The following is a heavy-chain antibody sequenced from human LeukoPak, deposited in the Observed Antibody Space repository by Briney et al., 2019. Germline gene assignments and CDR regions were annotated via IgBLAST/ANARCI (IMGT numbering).Heavy chain of an antibody. V-gene: IGHV1-69*13. CDR3: ARSVLQWLRLDYYYYYMDV. D-gene: IGHD5-12*01. J-gene: IGHJ6*03. Sequence: ASVKVSCKASGGAFSSYAISWVRQAPGQGLEWMGGIIPIFGTANYAQKFQGRVTITADESTSTAYMELSSLRSEDTAVYYCARSVLQWLRLDYYYYYMDVWGKGTTVTVSS. CDR1: GGAFSSYA. CDR2: IIPIFGTA.